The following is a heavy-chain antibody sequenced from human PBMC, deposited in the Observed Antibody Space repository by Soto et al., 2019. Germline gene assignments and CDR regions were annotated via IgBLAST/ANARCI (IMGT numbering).Heavy chain of an antibody. CDR1: GYTFTSYG. CDR3: ARDADYFNGSGSGNRFAP. J-gene: IGHJ5*02. D-gene: IGHD3-10*01. V-gene: IGHV1-18*01. Sequence: QVQLVQSGAEVKKPGASVKVSCKASGYTFTSYGISWVRQAPGQGLEWMGWISAYNGNTNYAQKLQGRVTMTTDTSTSTAYLELRSLRSDDTAVYYCARDADYFNGSGSGNRFAPWGQGTLVTVSS. CDR2: ISAYNGNT.